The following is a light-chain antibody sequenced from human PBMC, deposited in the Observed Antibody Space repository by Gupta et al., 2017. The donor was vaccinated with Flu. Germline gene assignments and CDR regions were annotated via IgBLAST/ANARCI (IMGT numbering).Light chain of an antibody. CDR2: DGT. CDR3: QSYDSILKGYV. Sequence: QSVLTPPPSVSGAPGQRVTIPCPGRMSNIGGGSDVHWYQHVPGSAPKLLIYDGTYRPSGVPDRFSGSKSGSSASLAITGLQAEDEADYYCQSYDSILKGYVFGSGTKVTAL. J-gene: IGLJ1*01. V-gene: IGLV1-40*01. CDR1: MSNIGGGSD.